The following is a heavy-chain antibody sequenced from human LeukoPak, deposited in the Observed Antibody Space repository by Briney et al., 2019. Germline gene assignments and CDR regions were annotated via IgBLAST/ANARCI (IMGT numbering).Heavy chain of an antibody. CDR3: AKVGLYCSGGGCYSVRNPVDY. CDR2: ISGRGGDS. V-gene: IGHV3-23*01. J-gene: IGHJ4*02. CDR1: GFTFNSYA. Sequence: GGSLRLSCAASGFTFNSYAMSWVRQTPGKGLEWVSSISGRGGDSYYADSVKGRFTISRDNSKNTLYLQMNSLRAEDTAVYYCAKVGLYCSGGGCYSVRNPVDYWGQGTLVTVSS. D-gene: IGHD2-15*01.